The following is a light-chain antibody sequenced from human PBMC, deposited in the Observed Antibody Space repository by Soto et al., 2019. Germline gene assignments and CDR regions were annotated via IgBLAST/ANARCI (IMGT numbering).Light chain of an antibody. J-gene: IGLJ2*01. CDR2: YDS. Sequence: SYELTQPPSVSVAPGKTARITCGGTNSGSKSVHWYQQKPGQAPVLVIYYDSDRPSGIPERFSGSNSGNTATLTISRVEAGDEADYYCQVWDSSSDNPRVFGGGTKLTVL. CDR3: QVWDSSSDNPRV. V-gene: IGLV3-21*04. CDR1: NSGSKS.